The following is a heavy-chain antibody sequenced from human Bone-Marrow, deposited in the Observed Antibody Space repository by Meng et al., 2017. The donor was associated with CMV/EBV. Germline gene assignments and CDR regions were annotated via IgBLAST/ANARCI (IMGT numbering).Heavy chain of an antibody. Sequence: GEFLKISCAASGCTFSSYAMHWVRQAPGKGLEWVAVISYDGSNQYYADSVKGRFTNSRDNAKNSLYLQMNSLRAEDTAVYYCARVKSGDIVVVVAASGGMDVWGQGTTVNVSS. D-gene: IGHD2-15*01. J-gene: IGHJ6*01. CDR2: ISYDGSNQ. V-gene: IGHV3-30-3*01. CDR1: GCTFSSYA. CDR3: ARVKSGDIVVVVAASGGMDV.